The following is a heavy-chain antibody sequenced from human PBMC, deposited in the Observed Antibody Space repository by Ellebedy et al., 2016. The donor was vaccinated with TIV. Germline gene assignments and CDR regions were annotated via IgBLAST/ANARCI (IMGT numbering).Heavy chain of an antibody. V-gene: IGHV3-23*01. D-gene: IGHD3-3*01. J-gene: IGHJ6*03. Sequence: GESLKISXAASGFTFSSYAMSWVRQAPGKGLEWVSAINGSGGSTYYADSVKGRFTISRDNSKNTLYLQMNSLRAEDTAVYYCAKMAIFGVVIADYYYMDVWGKGTTVTVSS. CDR1: GFTFSSYA. CDR3: AKMAIFGVVIADYYYMDV. CDR2: INGSGGST.